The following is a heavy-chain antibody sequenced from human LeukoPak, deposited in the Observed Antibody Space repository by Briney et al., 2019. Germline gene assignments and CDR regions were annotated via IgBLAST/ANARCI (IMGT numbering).Heavy chain of an antibody. V-gene: IGHV4-59*12. D-gene: IGHD6-19*01. CDR2: IYYSGST. CDR1: GGSFSSYY. Sequence: SETLSLTCAVYGGSFSSYYWSWIRRPPGKGLEWIGYIYYSGSTNYNPSLKSRVTIPVDTSKNQFSLKLSSVTAADTAVYYCARADIRAVAEDWGQGTLVTVSS. CDR3: ARADIRAVAED. J-gene: IGHJ4*02.